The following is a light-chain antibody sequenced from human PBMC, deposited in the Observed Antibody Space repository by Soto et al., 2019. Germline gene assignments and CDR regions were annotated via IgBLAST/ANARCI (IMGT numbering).Light chain of an antibody. V-gene: IGKV3D-7*01. CDR3: QQYFEWPPMT. Sequence: EIVLTQSPATLSLSPGERATLSCRASQSVSSSYLAWYQQKPGQAPRLLISGASTRAAGISDRFRGSGSGTEFTLTISSLRSEDSAIYYCQQYFEWPPMTFGQGTKVDIK. CDR2: GAS. CDR1: QSVSSSY. J-gene: IGKJ1*01.